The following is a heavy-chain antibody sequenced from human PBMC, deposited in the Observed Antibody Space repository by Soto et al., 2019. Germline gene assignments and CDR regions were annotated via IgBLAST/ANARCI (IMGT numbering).Heavy chain of an antibody. CDR2: VYWDDDK. Sequence: ITLEESGPTLVKPTETLTLTCTFSGFSLTTGVGVGWVRQPPGKALEWLALVYWDDDKHYTPSLMSRLTLTQDISKGQVVLTMTNMDPVDTATSYSATLTADFWGPGPLVTVSS. J-gene: IGHJ4*02. CDR3: ATLTADF. V-gene: IGHV2-5*02. CDR1: GFSLTTGVG.